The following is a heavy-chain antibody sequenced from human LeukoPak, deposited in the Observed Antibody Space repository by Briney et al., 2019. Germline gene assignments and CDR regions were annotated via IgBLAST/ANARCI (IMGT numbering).Heavy chain of an antibody. Sequence: ASVKVSCKASGYTFTGYYMHWVRQAPGQGLEWMGWINPNSGGTNYAQKFQGRVTMTRDTSISTAYMELSRLRSDDTAVYYCARDLSFNGYYFDYWGQGTLVTVSS. CDR3: ARDLSFNGYYFDY. CDR2: INPNSGGT. D-gene: IGHD2-8*01. J-gene: IGHJ4*02. V-gene: IGHV1-2*02. CDR1: GYTFTGYY.